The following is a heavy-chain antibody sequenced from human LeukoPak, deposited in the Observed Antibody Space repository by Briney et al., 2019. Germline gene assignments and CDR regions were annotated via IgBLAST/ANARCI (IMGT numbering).Heavy chain of an antibody. CDR2: ISTSSNTI. CDR1: GFTFSYYS. D-gene: IGHD1-26*01. Sequence: GGSLRLSCAASGFTFSYYSMNWVRQAPGKGLEWVSYISTSSNTIHYADSVKGRFTISRDNDKNSLYLQMNSLRDEDTAVYFCARGGPSVESGKNFDYWGEGTLVTVFS. CDR3: ARGGPSVESGKNFDY. V-gene: IGHV3-48*02. J-gene: IGHJ4*02.